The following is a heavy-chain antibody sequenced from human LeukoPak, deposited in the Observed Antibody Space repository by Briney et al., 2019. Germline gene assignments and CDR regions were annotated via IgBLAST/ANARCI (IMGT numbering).Heavy chain of an antibody. CDR1: GYSISSGYY. CDR2: IFHTSIP. D-gene: IGHD1-14*01. V-gene: IGHV4-38-2*02. Sequence: SETLSLTCSVSGYSISSGYYWGWIRQPPGKGLEWIRSIFHTSIPYQSSSFKNRLHMSVDTSKNQFSLKLSSVTAAGTAVYYCARESPRTGGVGSHRGGAFDIWGQGTMVTVSS. J-gene: IGHJ3*02. CDR3: ARESPRTGGVGSHRGGAFDI.